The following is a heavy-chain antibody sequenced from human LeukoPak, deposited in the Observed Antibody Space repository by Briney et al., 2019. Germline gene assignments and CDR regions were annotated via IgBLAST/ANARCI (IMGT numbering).Heavy chain of an antibody. CDR3: ATLRRGYSYDHFDY. CDR1: GVSISSYY. J-gene: IGHJ4*02. CDR2: IYYSGST. D-gene: IGHD5-18*01. Sequence: SGTLSLTCTVSGVSISSYYWSWIRQPPGKGLEWIGYIYYSGSTNYNPSLKSRVTISVDTSKNQFSLKLSSVTAADTAVYYCATLRRGYSYDHFDYWGQGTLVTVSS. V-gene: IGHV4-59*01.